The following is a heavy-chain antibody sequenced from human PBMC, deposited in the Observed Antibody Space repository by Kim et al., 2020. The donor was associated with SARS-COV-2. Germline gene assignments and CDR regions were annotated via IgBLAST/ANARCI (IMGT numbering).Heavy chain of an antibody. CDR3: ARDGCSGGSCYRVFDY. CDR2: IYYSGST. V-gene: IGHV4-31*03. Sequence: SETLSLTCTVSGGSISSGGYYWSWIRQHPGKGLEWIGYIYYSGSTYYNPSLKSRVTISVDTSKNQFSLKLSSVTAADTAVYYCARDGCSGGSCYRVFDYWGRGTLVTVSS. J-gene: IGHJ4*02. D-gene: IGHD2-15*01. CDR1: GGSISSGGYY.